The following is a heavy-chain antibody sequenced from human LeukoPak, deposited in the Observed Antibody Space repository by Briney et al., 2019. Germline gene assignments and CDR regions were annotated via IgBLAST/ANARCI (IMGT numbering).Heavy chain of an antibody. J-gene: IGHJ4*02. CDR1: GFTVITND. D-gene: IGHD1-14*01. Sequence: GGSLRLSCAASGFTVITNDVTWVRQAPGKGLEWVSVLYSDGNTKYADSVQGRFTISRDNSKNTLYLEMNSLSPDDTAVYYCARGVEPLAANTLAYWGQGTLVTVSS. CDR2: LYSDGNT. V-gene: IGHV3-53*01. CDR3: ARGVEPLAANTLAY.